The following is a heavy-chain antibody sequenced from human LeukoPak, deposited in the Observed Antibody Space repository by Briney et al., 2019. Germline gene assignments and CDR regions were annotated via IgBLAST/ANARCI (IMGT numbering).Heavy chain of an antibody. CDR3: ARVPTDPSEPLPPHAFDI. CDR1: GFTFRSFV. D-gene: IGHD1-1*01. J-gene: IGHJ3*02. Sequence: GGSLRLSFAASGFTFRSFVMSWVRQAPGKGLEWVSTISGSGGSTYFADSVKGRFTISRDNSKNTPYLQMNSLRAGATALYYCARVPTDPSEPLPPHAFDIWGQGTMVTVSS. V-gene: IGHV3-23*01. CDR2: ISGSGGST.